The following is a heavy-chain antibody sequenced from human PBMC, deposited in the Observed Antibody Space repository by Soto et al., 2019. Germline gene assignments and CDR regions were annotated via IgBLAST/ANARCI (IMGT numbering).Heavy chain of an antibody. Sequence: GESLKISCKGSGYTFTSYWIAWVRQMPGKGLEWMGLIYPGDSDTRYSPSFQGQVTISADKSMNTAYLQWSSLKASDTAMYYCATRGNSHAYSDFWGQGTVVTVSS. V-gene: IGHV5-51*01. J-gene: IGHJ4*02. CDR2: IYPGDSDT. D-gene: IGHD5-18*01. CDR3: ATRGNSHAYSDF. CDR1: GYTFTSYW.